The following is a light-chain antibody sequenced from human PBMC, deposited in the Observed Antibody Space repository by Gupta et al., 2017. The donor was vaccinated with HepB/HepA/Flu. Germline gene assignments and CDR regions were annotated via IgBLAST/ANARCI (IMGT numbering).Light chain of an antibody. CDR3: CSYAGSYTLV. CDR2: DVS. J-gene: IGLJ3*02. V-gene: IGLV2-11*01. CDR1: SSDVGSYNY. Sequence: QSALTQPRSVSESPGQSVTISCTGTSSDVGSYNYVSWYQQHPGEAPKAMIYDVSKRPSGVPDRFSGSKSGNTASLTISGLQAEDEADYYCCSYAGSYTLVFGGGTKLTVL.